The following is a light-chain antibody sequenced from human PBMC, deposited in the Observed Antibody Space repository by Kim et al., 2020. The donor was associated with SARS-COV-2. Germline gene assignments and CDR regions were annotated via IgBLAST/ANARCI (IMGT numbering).Light chain of an antibody. CDR1: HDINNC. V-gene: IGKV1-33*01. J-gene: IGKJ5*01. CDR3: QQYDNPPAII. Sequence: DIRMTQSPSSLSASVGDRVTITCQASHDINNCLNWYQQKPGKAPHLLIYDASNLETGVPSRFSGSGSGTEFTFTISSLQPEDIATYYCQQYDNPPAIIFGQGTRLEIK. CDR2: DAS.